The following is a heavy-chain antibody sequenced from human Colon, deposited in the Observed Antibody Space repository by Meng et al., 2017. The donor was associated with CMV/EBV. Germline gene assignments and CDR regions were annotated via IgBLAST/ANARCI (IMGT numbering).Heavy chain of an antibody. Sequence: GGSLRLSCAASGFTFSSYWMSWVRQAPGKGLEWVAIISHDGTKKYYAESVKGRFTIFRDNAKNSVYLQMNSLRAEDTAVYYCASTGPLYGLYFCYWGQGTLVTVSS. D-gene: IGHD2-8*01. CDR1: GFTFSSYW. CDR2: ISHDGTKK. CDR3: ASTGPLYGLYFCY. J-gene: IGHJ4*02. V-gene: IGHV3-7*01.